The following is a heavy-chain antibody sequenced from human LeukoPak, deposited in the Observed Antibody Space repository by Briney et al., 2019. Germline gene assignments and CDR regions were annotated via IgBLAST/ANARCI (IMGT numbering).Heavy chain of an antibody. V-gene: IGHV1-8*01. CDR1: GYTFTSYD. J-gene: IGHJ4*02. CDR2: MNPNSGNT. CDR3: ALIGSGSYFFDY. D-gene: IGHD1-26*01. Sequence: ASVKVSCKASGYTFTSYDINWVRQATGQGLEWMGWMNPNSGNTGYAQKFQGRVTMTRNASISTAYMELSSLRSEDTAVYYCALIGSGSYFFDYWGQGTLVTVSS.